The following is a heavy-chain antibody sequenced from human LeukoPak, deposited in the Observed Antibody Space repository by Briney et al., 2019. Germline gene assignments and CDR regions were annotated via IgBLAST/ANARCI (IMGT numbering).Heavy chain of an antibody. CDR3: ARGPVLLWFGEIYGMDV. CDR2: INPNSGGT. CDR1: GYTFTVYY. D-gene: IGHD3-10*01. Sequence: GASVKVSCKASGYTFTVYYMHWVRQAPGQGLEWMGWINPNSGGTNYAQKFQGRVTMTRDTSISTAYMELSRLRSDDTAVYYCARGPVLLWFGEIYGMDVWGQGTTVTVSS. J-gene: IGHJ6*02. V-gene: IGHV1-2*02.